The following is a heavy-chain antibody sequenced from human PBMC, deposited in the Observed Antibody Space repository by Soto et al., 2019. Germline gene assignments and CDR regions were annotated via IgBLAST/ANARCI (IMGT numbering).Heavy chain of an antibody. CDR2: INAGNGNT. CDR1: GYTFTSYA. D-gene: IGHD2-15*01. Sequence: ASVKVSCKASGYTFTSYAMHWVRQAPGQRLEWMGWINAGNGNTKYSQKFQGRVTITRDTSASTAYMELSSLRSEDTAVYYCARGYCSGGSCYLPSYYFDYWGQGTLVTVSS. J-gene: IGHJ4*02. V-gene: IGHV1-3*01. CDR3: ARGYCSGGSCYLPSYYFDY.